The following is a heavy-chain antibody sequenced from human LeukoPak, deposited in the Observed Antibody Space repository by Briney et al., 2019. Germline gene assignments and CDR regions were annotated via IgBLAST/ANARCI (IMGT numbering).Heavy chain of an antibody. CDR3: TTDLGWELLGY. J-gene: IGHJ4*02. CDR2: IKSKTDGGTT. Sequence: GRSLRLSCVASGFTFSNAWRNWVRQDPGKGLEWVGRIKSKTDGGTTDYAAPVKGRFTISRDDSKNTLYLQMNSLKTEDTAVYYCTTDLGWELLGYWGQGTLVTVSS. V-gene: IGHV3-15*07. D-gene: IGHD1-26*01. CDR1: GFTFSNAW.